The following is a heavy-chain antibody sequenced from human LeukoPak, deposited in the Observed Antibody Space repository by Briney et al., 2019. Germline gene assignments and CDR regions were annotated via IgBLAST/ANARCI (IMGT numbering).Heavy chain of an antibody. CDR3: AIAYCSSTSCLAGERGDGY. CDR1: GFTFSSYA. D-gene: IGHD2-2*01. CDR2: ISYGGSNK. Sequence: PGGSLRLSCAASGFTFSSYAMHWVRQAPGKGLEWVAVISYGGSNKYYAASVKGRFTISSDTSKTTLFLKMNSLRAEDTAVYYSAIAYCSSTSCLAGERGDGYWGQGTLVTVSS. J-gene: IGHJ4*02. V-gene: IGHV3-30-3*01.